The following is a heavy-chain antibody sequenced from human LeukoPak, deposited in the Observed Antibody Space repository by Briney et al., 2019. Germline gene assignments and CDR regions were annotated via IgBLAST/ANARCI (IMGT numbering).Heavy chain of an antibody. CDR2: IRSKTHGGTT. Sequence: GGSLRLSCAASGFTFDDYAMHWVRQAPGKGVGWVGFIRSKTHGGTTEYAASVKGRFMISRDDSRSIAYLQMNSLKTEDTAVYYCTRAPSLSWFDPWGQGTLVTVSS. CDR3: TRAPSLSWFDP. CDR1: GFTFDDYA. J-gene: IGHJ5*02. V-gene: IGHV3-49*04. D-gene: IGHD3-10*01.